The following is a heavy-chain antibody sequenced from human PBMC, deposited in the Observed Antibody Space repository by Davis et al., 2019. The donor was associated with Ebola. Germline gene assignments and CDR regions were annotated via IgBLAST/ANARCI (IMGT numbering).Heavy chain of an antibody. D-gene: IGHD5-12*01. J-gene: IGHJ3*02. CDR1: GFTFSSYE. CDR3: AREYWGIVATRAFDI. Sequence: PGGSLRLSCAASGFTFSSYEMNWVRQAPGKGLEWVSYISSSGSTIYYADSVKGRFTISRDNAKNSLYLQMNSLRAEDTAVYYCAREYWGIVATRAFDIWGQGTMVTVSS. CDR2: ISSSGSTI. V-gene: IGHV3-48*03.